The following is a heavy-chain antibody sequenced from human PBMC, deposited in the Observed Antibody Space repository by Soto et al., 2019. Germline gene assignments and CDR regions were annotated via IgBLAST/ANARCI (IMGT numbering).Heavy chain of an antibody. Sequence: ASVKVSFKASGYTFTTYAIYWVRQAPGQRLEWMGWISSGNGKPKYSQKFQDRVTMTRDTSASTAYMELSSLRSEDTAVYYCARGTANWFDCWGQGTLVTVYS. J-gene: IGHJ5*01. CDR2: ISSGNGKP. CDR1: GYTFTTYA. V-gene: IGHV1-3*01. CDR3: ARGTANWFDC.